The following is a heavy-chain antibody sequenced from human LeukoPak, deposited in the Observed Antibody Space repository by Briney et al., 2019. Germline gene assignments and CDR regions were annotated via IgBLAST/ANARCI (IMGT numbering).Heavy chain of an antibody. CDR2: ISYDGSNK. V-gene: IGHV3-30-3*01. CDR3: ARDWYSSSWPSDY. D-gene: IGHD6-13*01. J-gene: IGHJ4*02. CDR1: GFTFSSYA. Sequence: GGSLRLSCAASGFTFSSYAMHWVRQAPGKGLEWVAVISYDGSNKYYADSVKGRFTISRDNSKNTLYLRMNSLRAEDTAVYYCARDWYSSSWPSDYWGQGTLVTVSS.